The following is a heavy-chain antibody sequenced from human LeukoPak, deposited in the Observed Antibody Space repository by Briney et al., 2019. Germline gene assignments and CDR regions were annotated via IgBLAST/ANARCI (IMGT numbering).Heavy chain of an antibody. D-gene: IGHD6-19*01. J-gene: IGHJ4*02. CDR1: GGSISSSSYY. CDR2: IYYSGST. CDR3: ATDFGDSSGWYRF. Sequence: PSETLSLTCTVSGGSISSSSYYWGWIRQPPGKGLEWIGSIYYSGSTYYNPSLKSRVTLSVDTSKNQFSLKLSSVTAADTAVYYCATDFGDSSGWYRFWGQGTLVAVSS. V-gene: IGHV4-39*01.